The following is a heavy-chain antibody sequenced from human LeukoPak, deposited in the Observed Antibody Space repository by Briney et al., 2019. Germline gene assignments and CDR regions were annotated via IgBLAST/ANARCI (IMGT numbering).Heavy chain of an antibody. V-gene: IGHV3-21*01. CDR1: GFTFSSYS. CDR3: ASVDIVARNYYYYYGMDV. J-gene: IGHJ6*02. Sequence: PGGSLRLSCAAPGFTFSSYSMNWVRQAPGKGLEWVSSVSSSSRYIYYADSVKGRFTISRDNAKNSLYLQIDSLRAEDTAVYYCASVDIVARNYYYYYGMDVWGQGTTVTVSS. D-gene: IGHD5-12*01. CDR2: VSSSSRYI.